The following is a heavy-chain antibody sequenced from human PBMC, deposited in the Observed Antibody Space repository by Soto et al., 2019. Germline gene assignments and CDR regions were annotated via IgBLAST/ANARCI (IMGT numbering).Heavy chain of an antibody. D-gene: IGHD3-22*01. V-gene: IGHV1-18*04. Sequence: QVQLVQSGAEVKKPGASVKVSCKASGYTFTSYGISWVRQAPGQGLEWMGWISAYNGNTNYAQKLQGRVRITADESTTTVYMELRGLRSEDTAVYYCARGVHLDSGGYYYFYWGQGTLVTVSS. CDR2: ISAYNGNT. CDR3: ARGVHLDSGGYYYFY. CDR1: GYTFTSYG. J-gene: IGHJ4*02.